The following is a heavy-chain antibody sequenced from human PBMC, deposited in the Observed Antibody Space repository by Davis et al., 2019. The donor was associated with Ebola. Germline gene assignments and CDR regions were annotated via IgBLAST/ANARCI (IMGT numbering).Heavy chain of an antibody. V-gene: IGHV1-69*04. CDR1: GYTFTNYY. CDR2: IIPILGMA. D-gene: IGHD3-22*01. Sequence: AASVKVSCKASGYTFTNYYMHWVRQAPGQGLEWMGRIIPILGMANYAQKFQGRVTITADKSTSTAYMELSSLRSDDTAVYYCARVPGYYSDSSAYAFDIWGQGTMVTVSS. J-gene: IGHJ3*02. CDR3: ARVPGYYSDSSAYAFDI.